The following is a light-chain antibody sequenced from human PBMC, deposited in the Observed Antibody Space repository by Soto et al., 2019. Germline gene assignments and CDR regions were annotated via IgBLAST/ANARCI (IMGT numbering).Light chain of an antibody. Sequence: DIQMTQSPSTLSGSVGDRGTITCRASQSISSWLAWYQQKPGKAPKLLIYDASSLESGVPSRVSGSGSGTEFTLTIDSLQPDDFATYYCQEYKSYSWTFGQGTKVDIK. V-gene: IGKV1-5*01. J-gene: IGKJ1*01. CDR1: QSISSW. CDR2: DAS. CDR3: QEYKSYSWT.